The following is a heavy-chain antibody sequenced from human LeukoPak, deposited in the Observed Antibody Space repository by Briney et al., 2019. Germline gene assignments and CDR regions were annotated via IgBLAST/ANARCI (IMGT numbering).Heavy chain of an antibody. J-gene: IGHJ5*02. Sequence: SETLSLTCTVSGVSINTYYASWIRQAPGKGLEFIGFIYNDGNTNYNPSLKSRATISVDTSNNQFSLRLTSVTAADTAMYYCAAGPWELDLWGQGTLVTVSS. CDR1: GVSINTYY. D-gene: IGHD1-26*01. V-gene: IGHV4-4*09. CDR2: IYNDGNT. CDR3: AAGPWELDL.